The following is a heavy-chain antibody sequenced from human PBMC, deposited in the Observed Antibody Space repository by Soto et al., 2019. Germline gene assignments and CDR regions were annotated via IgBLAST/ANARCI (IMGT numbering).Heavy chain of an antibody. J-gene: IGHJ4*02. V-gene: IGHV3-48*02. CDR2: IITNSSVK. D-gene: IGHD2-8*01. Sequence: PGGSRRLSCAVAGFTFSNYSINWVRQAPGKGLGWLSYIITNSSVKYYADSVKGRFTISRDNAKNSLYLQMNSLRDDDPAVYYCARDRDAYCSKGVCSGPYFDFWGRGTMVTVSS. CDR1: GFTFSNYS. CDR3: ARDRDAYCSKGVCSGPYFDF.